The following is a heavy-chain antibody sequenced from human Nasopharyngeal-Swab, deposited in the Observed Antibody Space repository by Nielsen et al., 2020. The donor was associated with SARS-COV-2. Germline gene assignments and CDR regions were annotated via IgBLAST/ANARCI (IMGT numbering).Heavy chain of an antibody. CDR3: ARPSRGQFDY. CDR1: GFTVSSNY. J-gene: IGHJ4*02. V-gene: IGHV3-7*03. CDR2: IHQDGSEK. Sequence: GESLKISCAASGFTVSSNYMSWVRQTPGKGLEWVANIHQDGSEKTYVDSVKGRFTISRDNSKNSLYLQMNSLRAEDTAVYYCARPSRGQFDYWGQGTLVTVSS.